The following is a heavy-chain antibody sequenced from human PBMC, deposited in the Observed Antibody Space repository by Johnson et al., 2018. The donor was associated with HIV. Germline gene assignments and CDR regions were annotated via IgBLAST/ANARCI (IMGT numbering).Heavy chain of an antibody. Sequence: QVQLVESGGGVVQPGGSLRLSCAASGFTFSSYGMHWVRQAPGKGLAWVAFIRYDGSNKYYADSVKGRFTISRDNSKNTLYLQMNSLRAEDTAVYYCARACRDGYTCDAFDIWGQGTAVTVSS. V-gene: IGHV3-30*02. D-gene: IGHD5-24*01. J-gene: IGHJ3*02. CDR3: ARACRDGYTCDAFDI. CDR1: GFTFSSYG. CDR2: IRYDGSNK.